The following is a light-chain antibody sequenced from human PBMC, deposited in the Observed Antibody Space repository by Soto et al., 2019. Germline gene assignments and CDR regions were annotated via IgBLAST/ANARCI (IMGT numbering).Light chain of an antibody. CDR3: QQRNNWPPSIT. J-gene: IGKJ5*01. Sequence: EIVMTQSPATLSVSPGEGATLSCRASQGIGDTLAWYQQKPGQTPRLLIYDTSIRATGVPARFSGSRSGAEFTLTISSLQSEDFAVYYCQQRNNWPPSITFGPGTRLEIK. CDR1: QGIGDT. V-gene: IGKV3-15*01. CDR2: DTS.